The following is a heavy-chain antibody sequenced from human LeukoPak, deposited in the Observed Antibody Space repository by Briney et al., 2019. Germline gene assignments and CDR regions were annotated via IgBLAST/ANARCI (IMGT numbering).Heavy chain of an antibody. V-gene: IGHV3-23*01. D-gene: IGHD2-21*02. CDR2: ISGSGGST. CDR3: ATHIVVVTATLTPLDWYFDL. J-gene: IGHJ2*01. CDR1: GFTFSSYA. Sequence: GGSLRLSCAASGFTFSSYAMSWVRQAPGEGLEWVSAISGSGGSTYYADSVKGRFTISRDNSKNTLYLQMNSLRAEDTAVYYCATHIVVVTATLTPLDWYFDLWGRGTLVTVSS.